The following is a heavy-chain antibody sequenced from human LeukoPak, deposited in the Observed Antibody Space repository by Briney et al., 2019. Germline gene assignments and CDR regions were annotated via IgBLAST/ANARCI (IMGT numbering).Heavy chain of an antibody. V-gene: IGHV4-39*01. CDR1: GGSISSSNCY. CDR2: IYFSGGT. J-gene: IGHJ4*02. Sequence: SETLSLTCTVSGGSISSSNCYWGWIRQPPGKGLEWIGSIYFSGGTYYNASLKSRVTISVDTSKNQFSLELSSVTAADTAVYYCARQTGSGLFSLPGGQGTLVTVSS. CDR3: ARQTGSGLFSLP. D-gene: IGHD3-10*01.